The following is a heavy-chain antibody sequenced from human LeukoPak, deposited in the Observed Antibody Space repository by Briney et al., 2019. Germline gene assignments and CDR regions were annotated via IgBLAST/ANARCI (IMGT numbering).Heavy chain of an antibody. CDR3: ARGRRGRLHGNREFDY. J-gene: IGHJ4*02. D-gene: IGHD6-25*01. Sequence: GGSLRLSCAASGFTFSSYAMHWVRQAPGKGLEWVAVISYDGSNKYYADSVKGRFTISRDNSKNTLYLQMNSLSAEDTAVYYCARGRRGRLHGNREFDYWGQGTLVTVSS. V-gene: IGHV3-30*04. CDR1: GFTFSSYA. CDR2: ISYDGSNK.